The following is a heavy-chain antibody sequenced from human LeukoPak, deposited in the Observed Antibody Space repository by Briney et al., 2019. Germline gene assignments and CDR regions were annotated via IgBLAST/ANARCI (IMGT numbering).Heavy chain of an antibody. J-gene: IGHJ4*02. Sequence: PSQTLSLTCAVSGGSISSGGYSWSWIRQPPGKGLEWIGYIYHSGSTYYNPSLKSRVTISVDRSKNQFSLKLSSVTAADTAVYYCASGFDSNSSDLDYWGQGTLVTVSS. CDR2: IYHSGST. V-gene: IGHV4-30-2*01. CDR3: ASGFDSNSSDLDY. D-gene: IGHD6-6*01. CDR1: GGSISSGGYS.